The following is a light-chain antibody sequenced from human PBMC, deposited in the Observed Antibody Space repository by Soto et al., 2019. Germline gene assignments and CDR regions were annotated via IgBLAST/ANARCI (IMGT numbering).Light chain of an antibody. V-gene: IGKV3-20*01. J-gene: IGKJ1*01. CDR3: QDDGNSPPP. CDR2: GAS. CDR1: QSVSSSY. Sequence: EIVLTQSPGTLSLSPGERATLSCRASQSVSSSYLAWYQQKPGQAPRLLIYGASSRATGIPDRFSGSGSGTDFTLTISRLESEDFSEDYGQDDGNSPPPFGQGT.